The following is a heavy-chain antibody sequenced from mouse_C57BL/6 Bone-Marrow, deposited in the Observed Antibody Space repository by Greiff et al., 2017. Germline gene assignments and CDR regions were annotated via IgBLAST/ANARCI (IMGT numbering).Heavy chain of an antibody. CDR1: GYTFTSYW. Sequence: VQLQQPGTELVKPGASVKLSCKASGYTFTSYWMHWVKQRPGQGLEWIGNINPSNGGTNYNEKFKSKAALTVEESSSTAYMQLSSLTSEDSAVYYCSREGAHYYAMDYWGQGTSVTVSS. V-gene: IGHV1-53*01. CDR2: INPSNGGT. CDR3: SREGAHYYAMDY. J-gene: IGHJ4*01.